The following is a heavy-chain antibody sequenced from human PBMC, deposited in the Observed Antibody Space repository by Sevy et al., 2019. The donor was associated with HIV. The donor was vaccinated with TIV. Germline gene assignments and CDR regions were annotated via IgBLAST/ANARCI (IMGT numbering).Heavy chain of an antibody. Sequence: GGSLRLSCAASGFIFTNYGMHWVRQAPGKGLEWVAVISHDGSIKYYADSVRGRITISRDSSKNTVDLQMNSLRLEDTAVYYGAKGSRATGSAFDIWGQGTMVTVSS. J-gene: IGHJ3*02. CDR1: GFIFTNYG. V-gene: IGHV3-30*18. CDR3: AKGSRATGSAFDI. D-gene: IGHD2-15*01. CDR2: ISHDGSIK.